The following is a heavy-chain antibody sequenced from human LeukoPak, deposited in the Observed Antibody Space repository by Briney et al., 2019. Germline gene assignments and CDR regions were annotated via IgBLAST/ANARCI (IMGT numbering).Heavy chain of an antibody. J-gene: IGHJ4*02. V-gene: IGHV3-20*04. D-gene: IGHD3-10*01. Sequence: GGSLRLSCAASGFTFDDYGMSWVRQAPGKGLEWVSGINWNGGSTGYADSVKGRFTISRDNAKNSLYLQMNSLRAEDTALYYCARDMSGITMVRGAIDYRGQGTLVTVSS. CDR2: INWNGGST. CDR1: GFTFDDYG. CDR3: ARDMSGITMVRGAIDY.